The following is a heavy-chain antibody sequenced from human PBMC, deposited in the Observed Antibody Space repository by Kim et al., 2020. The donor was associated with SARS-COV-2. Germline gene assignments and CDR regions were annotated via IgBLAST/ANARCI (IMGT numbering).Heavy chain of an antibody. V-gene: IGHV7-4-1*01. D-gene: IGHD2-15*01. J-gene: IGHJ6*02. CDR3: ARAGSAGGYYYYGMDL. CDR2: IHTNSGNS. Sequence: ASVKVSCKASGYTFTSNALNWVRQAPGQGLEWMGWIHTNSGNSAHAQGFTGRFVFSLDTSVNTAYLHIYTLKPEDTAVYYCARAGSAGGYYYYGMDLWGQGTTVTVSS. CDR1: GYTFTSNA.